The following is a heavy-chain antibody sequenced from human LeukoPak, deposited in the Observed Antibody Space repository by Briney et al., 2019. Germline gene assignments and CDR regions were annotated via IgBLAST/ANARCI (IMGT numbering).Heavy chain of an antibody. Sequence: ASVKVSCKASGYIFTDYYMHWVRQAPGHGLECMGWINPKSGDTNYSQKFQGWVTMTRDTSISTAYMELSRLRSDDTAVYYCAREQITYYYYGMDVWGQGTTVTVSS. CDR3: AREQITYYYYGMDV. D-gene: IGHD3-10*01. V-gene: IGHV1-2*04. CDR1: GYIFTDYY. J-gene: IGHJ6*02. CDR2: INPKSGDT.